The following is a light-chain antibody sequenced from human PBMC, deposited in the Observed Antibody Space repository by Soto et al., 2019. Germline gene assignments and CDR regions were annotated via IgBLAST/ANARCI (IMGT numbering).Light chain of an antibody. CDR2: LGS. CDR3: MQALQTIT. J-gene: IGKJ5*01. V-gene: IGKV2-28*01. Sequence: DIVITQSPLSLPVTPGEPASISCRSSQSLLHSNGYNYLDWYLQKPGQSPQVLIYLGSNRASGVPDRFSGSGSGTDFTLKISRVEAEDVGVYYCMQALQTITFGQGTRLEIK. CDR1: QSLLHSNGYNY.